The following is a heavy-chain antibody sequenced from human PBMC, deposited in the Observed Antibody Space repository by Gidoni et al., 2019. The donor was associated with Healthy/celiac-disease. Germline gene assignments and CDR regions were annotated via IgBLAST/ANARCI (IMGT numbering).Heavy chain of an antibody. J-gene: IGHJ5*02. CDR2: IYYSGST. D-gene: IGHD3-22*01. CDR3: ARIYYYDSNWFDP. CDR1: GGFISSGGYY. V-gene: IGHV4-31*03. Sequence: QVQLQESGPGLVKPSQTLSLTCTVPGGFISSGGYYWSWIRQHPGKGLEWIGYIYYSGSTYYNPSLKSRVTISVDTSMNQFSLKLSSVTAADTAVYYCARIYYYDSNWFDPWGQGTLVTVSS.